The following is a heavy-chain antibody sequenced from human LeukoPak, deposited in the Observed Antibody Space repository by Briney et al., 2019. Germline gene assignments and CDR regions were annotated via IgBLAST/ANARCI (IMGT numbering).Heavy chain of an antibody. D-gene: IGHD4-11*01. V-gene: IGHV4-61*02. CDR2: IYTSGST. CDR3: AREAPGGHYSNYVSPSLI. J-gene: IGHJ3*02. Sequence: SETLSLTCTVSGGSISSGSYYWSWIRQPAGKGLEWIGRIYTSGSTNYNPSLKSRVTISVDTSKNQFSLKLSSVTAADTAVYYCAREAPGGHYSNYVSPSLIWGQGTMATVPS. CDR1: GGSISSGSYY.